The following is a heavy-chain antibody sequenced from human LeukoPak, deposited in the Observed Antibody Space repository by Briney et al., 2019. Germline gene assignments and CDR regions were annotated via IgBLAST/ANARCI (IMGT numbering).Heavy chain of an antibody. CDR2: ISYDGSNK. D-gene: IGHD6-19*01. Sequence: PGGSLRLSCAASGFTFSSYAMHWVRQAPGKGLEWVAVISYDGSNKYYADSVEGRFTISRDNSKNTLYLQMNSLRAEDTAVYYCARDTYSSGWYPTFSFDYWGQGTLVTVSS. CDR1: GFTFSSYA. V-gene: IGHV3-30*04. CDR3: ARDTYSSGWYPTFSFDY. J-gene: IGHJ4*02.